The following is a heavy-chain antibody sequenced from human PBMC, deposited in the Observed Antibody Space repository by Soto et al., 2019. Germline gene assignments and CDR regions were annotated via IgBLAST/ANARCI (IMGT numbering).Heavy chain of an antibody. CDR1: GGSFSGYY. J-gene: IGHJ6*02. Sequence: SETLSLTCAVYGGSFSGYYWSWIRQPPGKGLEWIGEINHSGSTNYNPSLKSRVTISVDTSKNQFSLKLSSVTAADTAVYYCARGVGSGSYEDSMDVWGQGTKVTVSS. D-gene: IGHD3-10*01. CDR2: INHSGST. CDR3: ARGVGSGSYEDSMDV. V-gene: IGHV4-34*01.